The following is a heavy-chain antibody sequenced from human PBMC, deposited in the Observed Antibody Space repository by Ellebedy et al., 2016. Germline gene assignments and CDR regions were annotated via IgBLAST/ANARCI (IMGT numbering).Heavy chain of an antibody. J-gene: IGHJ6*02. CDR3: ARDREPTYGDSTAGYYYYGMDV. CDR1: GFTFSRYW. CDR2: IKVDGSAE. D-gene: IGHD4-17*01. V-gene: IGHV3-7*01. Sequence: GGSLRLSCAASGFTFSRYWMSWVRQAPGKGLEWVANIKVDGSAEYYVDSVKGRFTISRDNAKNSLYLQMNSLRAEDTAVYYCARDREPTYGDSTAGYYYYGMDVWGQGTTVTVSS.